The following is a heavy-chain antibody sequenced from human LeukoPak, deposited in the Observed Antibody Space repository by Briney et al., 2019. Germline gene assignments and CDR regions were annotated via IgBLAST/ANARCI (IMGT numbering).Heavy chain of an antibody. D-gene: IGHD3-10*01. CDR2: IYTGGDT. CDR3: TKGLWAGVSAARD. J-gene: IGHJ4*02. V-gene: IGHV3-66*01. CDR1: GFTVSSNY. Sequence: GGSLRLSCAASGFTVSSNYMSWVRQVPGKGLEWVSGIYTGGDTYYADSVKDRFTISRDNSKNTLYLQMNSLRAEDTAVYYCTKGLWAGVSAARDWGQGTLVTVSS.